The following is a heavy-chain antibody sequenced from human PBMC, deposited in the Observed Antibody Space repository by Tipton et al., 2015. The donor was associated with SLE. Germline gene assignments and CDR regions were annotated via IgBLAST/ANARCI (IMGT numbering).Heavy chain of an antibody. CDR2: INHSGGT. CDR3: ARAYSGTYYFDY. D-gene: IGHD1-26*01. J-gene: IGHJ4*02. CDR1: GGSFSGYY. V-gene: IGHV4-34*01. Sequence: TLSLTCAVYGGSFSGYYWSWIRQPPGKGLEWIGEINHSGGTNYNPSIKSRVTISVDTSKNQFSLKLSSVTAADTAVYYCARAYSGTYYFDYWGQGALVTVSS.